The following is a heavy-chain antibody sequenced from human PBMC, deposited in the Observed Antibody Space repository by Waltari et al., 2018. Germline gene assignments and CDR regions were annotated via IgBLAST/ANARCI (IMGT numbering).Heavy chain of an antibody. Sequence: QVQLQQWGAGLLKPSETLSLTCAVYGGSFSGYYWSWIRQPPGKGLEWIGEINHSGSTNYNPALKSRVTISVDTSKNQFSLKLSSVTAADTAVYYCARKQAFGGVIVRYFDYWGQGTLVTVSS. V-gene: IGHV4-34*01. CDR1: GGSFSGYY. CDR3: ARKQAFGGVIVRYFDY. CDR2: INHSGST. J-gene: IGHJ4*02. D-gene: IGHD3-16*02.